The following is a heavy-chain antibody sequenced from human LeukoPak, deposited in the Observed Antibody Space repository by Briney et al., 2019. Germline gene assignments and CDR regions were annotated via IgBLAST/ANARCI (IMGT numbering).Heavy chain of an antibody. V-gene: IGHV3-43*02. CDR1: GIAFENYA. J-gene: IGHJ4*02. CDR3: ARDRDHDILIGHPDY. Sequence: GGSLRLSCAASGIAFENYAMNWVRQAPGRGLEWVSLIGEDGSTTWYADSVKGRFTISRDNSKNTLYLQMNSLRPEDTAVHYCARDRDHDILIGHPDYWGQGTLVTVSS. CDR2: IGEDGSTT. D-gene: IGHD3-9*01.